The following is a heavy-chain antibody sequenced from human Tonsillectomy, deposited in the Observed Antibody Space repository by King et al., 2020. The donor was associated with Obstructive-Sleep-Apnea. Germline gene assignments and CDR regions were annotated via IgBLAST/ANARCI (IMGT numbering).Heavy chain of an antibody. CDR1: GDTFSSFA. D-gene: IGHD3-22*01. CDR2: IIPIFGTA. Sequence: QVQLVESGAEVKKPGSSVKVSCTASGDTFSSFAISWVRQAPGQGLEWMGGIIPIFGTANYAQNFQGRVTITADESTSTAYMELSSLRSEDTAVYYCANGPPYYYDSSGPPGPYWGQGTLVTVSS. V-gene: IGHV1-69*01. CDR3: ANGPPYYYDSSGPPGPY. J-gene: IGHJ4*02.